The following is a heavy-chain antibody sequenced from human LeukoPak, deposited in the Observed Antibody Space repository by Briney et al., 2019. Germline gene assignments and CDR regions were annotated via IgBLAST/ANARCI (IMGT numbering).Heavy chain of an antibody. J-gene: IGHJ3*02. D-gene: IGHD2-15*01. CDR2: ISAYNGNT. CDR1: GYTFTSNY. CDR3: ARLGGGEKDDAFDI. V-gene: IGHV1-18*04. Sequence: ASVKVSCKASGYTFTSNYIHWVRQAPGQGLEWMGWISAYNGNTNYAQKLQGRVTMTSDTSTSTAYMELRSLRSDDTAVYYCARLGGGEKDDAFDIWGQGTMVTVSS.